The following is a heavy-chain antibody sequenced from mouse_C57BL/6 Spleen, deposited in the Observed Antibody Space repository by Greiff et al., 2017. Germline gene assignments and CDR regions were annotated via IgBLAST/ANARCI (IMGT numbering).Heavy chain of an antibody. Sequence: QVKLQQSGAELVKPGASVKVSCKASGYTFTSYWMHWVKPRHGQGLEWIGRIHPSDSDTTYKQKLTGKATLTVDKSSSTAYMQLSSLTSEDSAVYYCASSTVVAENYFDYWGQGTTLTVSS. CDR1: GYTFTSYW. CDR3: ASSTVVAENYFDY. J-gene: IGHJ2*01. D-gene: IGHD1-1*01. V-gene: IGHV1-74*01. CDR2: IHPSDSDT.